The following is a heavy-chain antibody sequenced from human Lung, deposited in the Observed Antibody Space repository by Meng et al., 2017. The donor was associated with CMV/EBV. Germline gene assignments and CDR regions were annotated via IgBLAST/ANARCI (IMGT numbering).Heavy chain of an antibody. V-gene: IGHV4-61*01. CDR1: GVSVTYNSYY. CDR2: IYVSKNT. D-gene: IGHD3-9*01. CDR3: ARDRAWLGRGSFDV. Sequence: LXCTVSGVSVTYNSYYWSWIRQSPGKGLEWIGYIYVSKNTKYNPSLQSRVTMSVDTTKNQVFLKLSSVTAADTAVYYCARDRAWLGRGSFDVWGHGXVVTVSS. J-gene: IGHJ3*01.